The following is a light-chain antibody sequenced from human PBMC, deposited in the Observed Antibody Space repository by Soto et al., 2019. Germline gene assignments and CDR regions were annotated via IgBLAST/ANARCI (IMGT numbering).Light chain of an antibody. CDR1: SSDVGGYKF. CDR3: SSFTTTTSLGL. J-gene: IGLJ1*01. CDR2: EVS. V-gene: IGLV2-14*01. Sequence: SALTQPASVSGSPGQLITISCTGGSSDVGGYKFVSWYQQHPDTAPKLILYEVSHRPSGVSSRFTGSKSGDTASLTISGLQPEDEADYYCSSFTTTTSLGLFGTGTKATV.